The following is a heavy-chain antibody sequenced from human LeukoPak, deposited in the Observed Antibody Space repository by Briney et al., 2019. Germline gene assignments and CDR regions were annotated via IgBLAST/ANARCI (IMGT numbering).Heavy chain of an antibody. CDR2: MNPNSGNT. Sequence: ASVKVSCKASGYTFTGYYMHWVRQATGQGLEWMGWMNPNSGNTGYAQKFQGRVTMTRNTSISTAYMELSSLRSEDTAVYYCARDLWFGELPGDYWGQGTLVTVSS. V-gene: IGHV1-8*02. CDR3: ARDLWFGELPGDY. D-gene: IGHD3-10*01. CDR1: GYTFTGYY. J-gene: IGHJ4*02.